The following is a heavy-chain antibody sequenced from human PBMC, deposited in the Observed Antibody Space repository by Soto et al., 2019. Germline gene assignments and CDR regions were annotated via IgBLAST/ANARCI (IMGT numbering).Heavy chain of an antibody. J-gene: IGHJ6*02. V-gene: IGHV3-66*01. Sequence: EVQLVESGGGLVQPGGSLRLSCAASGFTVSSNYMSWVRQAPGKGLEWVSVIYSGGSTYYADSVKGRFTISRDNSKNMLYLQMNSLRAEDTAVYYCARDPASLWFGELSWYYYGMDVWGQGTTVTVSS. CDR2: IYSGGST. CDR3: ARDPASLWFGELSWYYYGMDV. CDR1: GFTVSSNY. D-gene: IGHD3-10*01.